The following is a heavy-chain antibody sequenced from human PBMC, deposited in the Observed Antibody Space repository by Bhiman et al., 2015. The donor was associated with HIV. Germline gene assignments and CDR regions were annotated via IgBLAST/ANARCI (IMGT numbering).Heavy chain of an antibody. J-gene: IGHJ4*02. CDR3: AKDSQPVYRSSWYYFDY. CDR1: GFTFNDYT. D-gene: IGHD6-13*01. CDR2: ISWDGGST. V-gene: IGHV3-43*01. Sequence: EVQLVESGGVVVQPGGSLRLSCAASGFTFNDYTMHWVRQAPGKGLEWVSLISWDGGSTYYADSVKGRFTISRDNSKNSLYLQMNSLRTEDSAMYYCAKDSQPVYRSSWYYFDYWGQGTLVTVS.